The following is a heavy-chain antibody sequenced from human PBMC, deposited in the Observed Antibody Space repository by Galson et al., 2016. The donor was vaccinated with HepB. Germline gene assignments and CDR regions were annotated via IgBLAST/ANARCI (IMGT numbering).Heavy chain of an antibody. CDR2: IYTGGTT. J-gene: IGHJ4*02. V-gene: IGHV3-53*01. CDR1: GFSVNNNY. D-gene: IGHD6-6*01. Sequence: SLRLSCAASGFSVNNNYMSWVRQAPGKGLEWVSVIYTGGTTYYADSVKGRFTNSRESSKNTLFLRMSSLRAEDTAVYYCATSERSSSFDYWGQGTLVTVSS. CDR3: ATSERSSSFDY.